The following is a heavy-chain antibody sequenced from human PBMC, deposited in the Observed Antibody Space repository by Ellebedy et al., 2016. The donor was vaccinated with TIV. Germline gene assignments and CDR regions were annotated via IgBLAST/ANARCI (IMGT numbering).Heavy chain of an antibody. V-gene: IGHV5-10-1*01. J-gene: IGHJ6*02. Sequence: PGGSLRLSCKGAGYRFSSYWITWVRQMPGKGLEWMGRINPSDSSASHVDYSPSFQGHITMSSDKSISTAYLHWTNVKASDSGTYYCTRLPRSGARHTYAMDVWGQGTTVTVSS. D-gene: IGHD3-3*01. CDR3: TRLPRSGARHTYAMDV. CDR1: GYRFSSYW. CDR2: INPSDSSASHV.